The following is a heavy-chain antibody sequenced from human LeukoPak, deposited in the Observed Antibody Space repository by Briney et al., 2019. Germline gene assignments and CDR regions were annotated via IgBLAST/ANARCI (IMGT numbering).Heavy chain of an antibody. D-gene: IGHD6-6*01. J-gene: IGHJ6*03. Sequence: ASVKVSCKASGYTFSGYYIHWVRQAPGQGLEWMGWINPNSGGTNYAQKFQGRVTMTRDTSISTAYMELSRLRSDDTAVYYCARTFVGAARPRYYYYYYMDVWGKGTTVTVSS. CDR2: INPNSGGT. CDR1: GYTFSGYY. CDR3: ARTFVGAARPRYYYYYYMDV. V-gene: IGHV1-2*02.